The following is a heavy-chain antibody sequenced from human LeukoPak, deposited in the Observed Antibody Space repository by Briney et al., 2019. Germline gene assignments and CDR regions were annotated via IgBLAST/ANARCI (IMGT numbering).Heavy chain of an antibody. Sequence: GGSLRLSCAASGFTFSSYWMHWVRQAPGKGLVWVSRINSDGSSTSYADSVKGRFTISRGNAKNTLYLQMNSLRAEDTAVYYCARVPHYYGSGSYYNVDGYFQHWGQGTLVTVSS. D-gene: IGHD3-10*01. CDR3: ARVPHYYGSGSYYNVDGYFQH. V-gene: IGHV3-74*01. J-gene: IGHJ1*01. CDR1: GFTFSSYW. CDR2: INSDGSST.